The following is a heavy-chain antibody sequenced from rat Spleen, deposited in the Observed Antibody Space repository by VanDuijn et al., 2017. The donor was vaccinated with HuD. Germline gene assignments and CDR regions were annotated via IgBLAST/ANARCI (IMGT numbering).Heavy chain of an antibody. V-gene: IGHV5-29*01. CDR1: GFTFSDFF. CDR3: ARNGYNSYFDY. Sequence: EVQLVESGGGLVQPGRSLKLSCAASGFTFSDFFMAWVRQAPAKGLEWVATISSDGTNTYYRDSVKGRFTISRDNAKSSLYLQMDSLRSEDTATYYCARNGYNSYFDYWGQGVMVTVSS. CDR2: ISSDGTNT. J-gene: IGHJ2*01. D-gene: IGHD1-9*01.